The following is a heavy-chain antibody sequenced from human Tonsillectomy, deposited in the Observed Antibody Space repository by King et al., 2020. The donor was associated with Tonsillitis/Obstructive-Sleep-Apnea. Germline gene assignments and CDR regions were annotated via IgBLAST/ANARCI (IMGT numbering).Heavy chain of an antibody. Sequence: VQLVESGGVVVQPGGSLRLSCAASGFTFNDHTIHWVRQAPGKGLEWVSLISGDGSTTYYADSVKGRFIISRDNNKNSLYLQMNSLRTEDTALYYCAKGGYDIPSIYIDVWGKGTTVTVSS. V-gene: IGHV3-43*01. CDR1: GFTFNDHT. CDR3: AKGGYDIPSIYIDV. CDR2: ISGDGSTT. J-gene: IGHJ6*03. D-gene: IGHD3-16*01.